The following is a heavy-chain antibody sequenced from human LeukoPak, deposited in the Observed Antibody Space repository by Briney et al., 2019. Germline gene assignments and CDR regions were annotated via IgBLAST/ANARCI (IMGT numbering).Heavy chain of an antibody. CDR2: IYDSGSA. CDR1: GVSINSHY. D-gene: IGHD3-3*01. V-gene: IGHV4-59*11. J-gene: IGHJ6*03. Sequence: SETLSLTCTVSGVSINSHYWSWIRQPPGKGLEWIGFIYDSGSANYGSSLESRVTMTLDTSKNQFSLKLNSVTAADTAVYYCARVLQNYYHLDVWGKGTTVTVSS. CDR3: ARVLQNYYHLDV.